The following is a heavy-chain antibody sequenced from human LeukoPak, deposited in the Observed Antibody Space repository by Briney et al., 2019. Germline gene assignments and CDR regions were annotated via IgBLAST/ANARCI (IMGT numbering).Heavy chain of an antibody. CDR3: MPTSEVYTSAWHF. Sequence: ASVKVSCKASVYTFIDDYMLWVLHAPGEGLEWMGWIHPDGGFTNYAQKMRGGVIMTRDTYISAAYMEVRRLKYGETAVYYCMPTSEVYTSAWHFWGQGTLVTVSS. CDR2: IHPDGGFT. J-gene: IGHJ4*02. V-gene: IGHV1-2*02. CDR1: VYTFIDDY. D-gene: IGHD3-16*01.